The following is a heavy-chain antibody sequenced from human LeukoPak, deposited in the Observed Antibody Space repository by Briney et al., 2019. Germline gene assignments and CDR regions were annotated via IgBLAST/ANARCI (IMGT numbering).Heavy chain of an antibody. V-gene: IGHV3-30*02. CDR3: ARDLMWGFDY. D-gene: IGHD7-27*01. CDR1: GFTFSGHA. Sequence: GGSLRLSCAASGFTFSGHAMHWVRQTPGVGLEWVAIIGNDGRDQHYSESVKGRFTISRDNSKNTLFLQLNSLRPEDTALYLCARDLMWGFDYWGQGTLVTVSS. CDR2: IGNDGRDQ. J-gene: IGHJ4*02.